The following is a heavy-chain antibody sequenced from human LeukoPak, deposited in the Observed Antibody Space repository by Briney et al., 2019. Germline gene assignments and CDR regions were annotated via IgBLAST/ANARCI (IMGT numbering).Heavy chain of an antibody. CDR1: GFTLSN. D-gene: IGHD5-18*01. CDR3: ARLSDTAMNIREKPPDY. J-gene: IGHJ4*02. CDR2: ISIRSFYI. Sequence: GGSLRLSCTVSGFTLSNMNWVRQAPGKGLEWVSSISIRSFYIYYPDSVRGRFTVSRDNAKNSLYLQMNSLRVEGTAIYYCARLSDTAMNIREKPPDYWGQGTLVTVSS. V-gene: IGHV3-21*01.